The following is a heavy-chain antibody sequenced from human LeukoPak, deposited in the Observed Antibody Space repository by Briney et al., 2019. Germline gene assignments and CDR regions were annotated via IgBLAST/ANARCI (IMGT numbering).Heavy chain of an antibody. CDR1: GFTFSDYY. CDR3: ASMFGYCSGGSCYSGVYYYGMDV. V-gene: IGHV3-11*01. J-gene: IGHJ6*02. D-gene: IGHD2-15*01. CDR2: ISSSGSTI. Sequence: GGSLRLSCAASGFTFSDYYMSWIRPAPGKGLEWVSSISSSGSTIYYADSVKGRFTISRDNAKNSLYLQMNSLRAEDTAVYYCASMFGYCSGGSCYSGVYYYGMDVWGQGTTVTVSS.